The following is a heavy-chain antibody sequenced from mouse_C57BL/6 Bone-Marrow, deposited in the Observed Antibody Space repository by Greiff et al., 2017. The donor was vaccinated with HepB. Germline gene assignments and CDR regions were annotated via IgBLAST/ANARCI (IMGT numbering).Heavy chain of an antibody. CDR3: ASGITTDFDY. J-gene: IGHJ2*01. V-gene: IGHV1-50*01. Sequence: VQLQQPGAELVKPGASVKLSCKASGYTFTSYWMQWVKQRPEQGLEWIGEIDPSDSYTNYNQKFKGKATLTVDTSSSTAYMQLSSLTSEDSAVYYCASGITTDFDYWGQGTTLTVSS. CDR1: GYTFTSYW. CDR2: IDPSDSYT. D-gene: IGHD2-4*01.